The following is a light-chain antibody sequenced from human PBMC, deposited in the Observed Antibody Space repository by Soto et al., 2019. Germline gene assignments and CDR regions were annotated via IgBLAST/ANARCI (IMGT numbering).Light chain of an antibody. Sequence: DIQMTQSPSSLSASVGDRVTITCRASQRIGTYLNWYQQKSGKAPKLPIYAASTLQSGVPSRFSGSGSGTDFILTISSLQPEDFATYFCQQSDSTPLTFGGGTKVEIK. CDR1: QRIGTY. V-gene: IGKV1-39*01. CDR2: AAS. CDR3: QQSDSTPLT. J-gene: IGKJ4*01.